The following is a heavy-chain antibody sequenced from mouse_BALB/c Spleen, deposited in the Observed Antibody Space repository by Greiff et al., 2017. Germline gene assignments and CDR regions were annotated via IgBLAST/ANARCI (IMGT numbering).Heavy chain of an antibody. J-gene: IGHJ3*01. Sequence: EVKLVESGADLVKPGASVKLSCTASGFNIKDTYMHWVKQRPEQGLEWIGRIDPANGNTKYDPKFQGKATITADTSSNTAYLQLSSLTSEDTAVYYCASEENYYGNYEGFAYWGQGTLVTVSA. CDR2: IDPANGNT. CDR1: GFNIKDTY. CDR3: ASEENYYGNYEGFAY. V-gene: IGHV14-3*02. D-gene: IGHD2-1*01.